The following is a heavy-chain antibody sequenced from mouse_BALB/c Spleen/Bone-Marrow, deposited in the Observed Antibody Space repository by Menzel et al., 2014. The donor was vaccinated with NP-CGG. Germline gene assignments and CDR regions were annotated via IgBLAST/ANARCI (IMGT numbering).Heavy chain of an antibody. J-gene: IGHJ1*01. CDR2: INNNGGST. CDR1: GFTFSSYG. D-gene: IGHD1-1*01. Sequence: VESGGGLVQPGGSLKLSCVASGFTFSSYGMSCVRQTPDKRLELVATINNNGGSTYYPDSVKGQFTTSRDNAKNTLYLQMSSLKSEDTAMYYCARVYGWYFDVWGAGTTVTVSS. CDR3: ARVYGWYFDV. V-gene: IGHV5-6-3*01.